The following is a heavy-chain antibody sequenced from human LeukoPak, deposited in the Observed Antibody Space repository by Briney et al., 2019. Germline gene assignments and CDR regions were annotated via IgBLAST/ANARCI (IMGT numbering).Heavy chain of an antibody. J-gene: IGHJ6*02. CDR3: ARATYYDFWSGYPIYYYYGMDV. CDR1: GFTFSSYG. D-gene: IGHD3-3*01. Sequence: GRSLRLSCAASGFTFSSYGMHWVRQAPGKGLEWVAVIWYDGSNKYYADSVKGRFTISRDNSKNTLYLQMNSLRAEDTAVYYCARATYYDFWSGYPIYYYYGMDVWGQGTTVTVSS. CDR2: IWYDGSNK. V-gene: IGHV3-30*19.